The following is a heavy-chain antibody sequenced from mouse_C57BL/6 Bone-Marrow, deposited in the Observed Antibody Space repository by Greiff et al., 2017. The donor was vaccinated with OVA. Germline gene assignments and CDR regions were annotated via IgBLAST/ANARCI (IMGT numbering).Heavy chain of an antibody. D-gene: IGHD2-5*01. CDR3: ARGYSNYGDYFDY. CDR2: ISYDGSN. J-gene: IGHJ2*01. Sequence: ESGPGLVKPSQSLSLTCSVTGYSITSGYYWNWIRQFPGNKLEWMGYISYDGSNNYNPSLKNRISITRDTSKNQFFLKLNSVTTEDTATYYCARGYSNYGDYFDYWGQGTTLTVSS. CDR1: GYSITSGYY. V-gene: IGHV3-6*01.